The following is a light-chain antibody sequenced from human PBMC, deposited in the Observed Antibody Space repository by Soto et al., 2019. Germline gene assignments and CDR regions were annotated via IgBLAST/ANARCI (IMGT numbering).Light chain of an antibody. J-gene: IGKJ1*01. CDR3: QHRSNWPGT. CDR2: DAS. CDR1: QSVFNY. Sequence: EVVLTQSPATLSLSPGERATLSCRASQSVFNYLAWYQQKPGQAPRLLIYDASDRATGIPARFTSSGSATDFTLTISSLEPEDFAVYYCQHRSNWPGTFGHGTKVEIK. V-gene: IGKV3-11*01.